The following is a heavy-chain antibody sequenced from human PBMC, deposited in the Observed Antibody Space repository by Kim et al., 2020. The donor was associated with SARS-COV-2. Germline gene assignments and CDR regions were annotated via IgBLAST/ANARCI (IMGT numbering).Heavy chain of an antibody. V-gene: IGHV5-10-1*01. CDR2: DAYT. Sequence: DAYTTYSPSFQGHVTISADKSISTAYLQWSSLKASDTAMYYCARRYGMDVWGQGTTVTVSS. CDR3: ARRYGMDV. J-gene: IGHJ6*02.